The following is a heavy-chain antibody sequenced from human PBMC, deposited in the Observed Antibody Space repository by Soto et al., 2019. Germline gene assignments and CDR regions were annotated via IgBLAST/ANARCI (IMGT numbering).Heavy chain of an antibody. V-gene: IGHV1-69*02. CDR3: ASGRGYGDV. Sequence: QVQLVQSGAEVKKPGSSVKVSCKASGGTFSSYTISWVRQAPGQGLEWMGRIIPILGIANYAQKFQGRVTIXEDKSTSTAYMEVSSLRSEDTAVYYCASGRGYGDVWGQGTTVTVSS. CDR1: GGTFSSYT. D-gene: IGHD3-22*01. J-gene: IGHJ6*02. CDR2: IIPILGIA.